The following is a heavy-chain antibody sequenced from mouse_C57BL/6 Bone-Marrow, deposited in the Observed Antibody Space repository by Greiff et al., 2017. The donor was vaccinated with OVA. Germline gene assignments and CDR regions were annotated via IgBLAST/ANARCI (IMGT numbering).Heavy chain of an antibody. J-gene: IGHJ3*01. Sequence: VQLKQSGPELVKPGASVKMSCKASGYTFTDYNMHWVKQSHGKSLEWIGYINPNNGGTSYNQKFKGKATLTVNKSSSTAYMELRSLTSEDSAVYYCARRGDYDYDGAWFAYWGQGTLVTVSA. D-gene: IGHD2-4*01. CDR1: GYTFTDYN. CDR3: ARRGDYDYDGAWFAY. CDR2: INPNNGGT. V-gene: IGHV1-22*01.